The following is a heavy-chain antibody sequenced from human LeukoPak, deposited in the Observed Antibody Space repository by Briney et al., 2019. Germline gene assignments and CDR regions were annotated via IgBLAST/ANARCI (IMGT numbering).Heavy chain of an antibody. D-gene: IGHD3-10*01. CDR2: IKQDGSKK. Sequence: PGGSLRLSCTASGFTFSSYWMSWVRQAPGKGLEWVANIKQDGSKKNYVDSVKGRFTISRDNAKNSLYLQMNSLRVEDTAVYYCARFISLGGWGQGAPVTVSS. CDR1: GFTFSSYW. CDR3: ARFISLGG. J-gene: IGHJ4*02. V-gene: IGHV3-7*01.